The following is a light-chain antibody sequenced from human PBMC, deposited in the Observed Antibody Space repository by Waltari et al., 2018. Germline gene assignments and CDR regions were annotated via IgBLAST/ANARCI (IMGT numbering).Light chain of an antibody. V-gene: IGLV3-21*04. CDR2: YDS. Sequence: SYVLTQPPSVSVAPGETASITCGGDNIGSYSGHWYQQKPGQAPVLVIFYDSDRPSGIPARFSCSNSGNTATLTITSVEAGDEARYYCQVWHADIDPGVFGTGTEVTVL. J-gene: IGLJ1*01. CDR3: QVWHADIDPGV. CDR1: NIGSYS.